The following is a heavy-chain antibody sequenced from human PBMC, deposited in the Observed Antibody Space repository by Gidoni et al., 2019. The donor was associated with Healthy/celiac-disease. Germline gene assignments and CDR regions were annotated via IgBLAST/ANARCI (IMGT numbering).Heavy chain of an antibody. CDR3: ARVGGPFGIFGVHFDY. CDR1: CITFSRYA. V-gene: IGHV3-30*04. Sequence: QVQLVASVGGVVQPGRSLRLSCAASCITFSRYAMHWFRQAPGKGLEWVAVISSDGSNKYYADSGKGRFTISRDNSKNTLYLQMNRLRAEDTAVYYCARVGGPFGIFGVHFDYWGQGTLVTVSS. CDR2: ISSDGSNK. J-gene: IGHJ4*02. D-gene: IGHD3-3*01.